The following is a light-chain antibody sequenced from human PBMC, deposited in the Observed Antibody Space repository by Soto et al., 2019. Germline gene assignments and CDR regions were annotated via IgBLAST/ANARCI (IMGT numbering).Light chain of an antibody. J-gene: IGLJ1*01. Sequence: QSALTQPASVSGSPGQSITISCTGTSSDVGGYNYVSWYQQHPGKAPKLMIYDVSKRPSGVPDRFSGSKSGSTASLTVSGLQAEDEADYCCYSYAGGNNDFGTATKVTVL. V-gene: IGLV2-8*01. CDR1: SSDVGGYNY. CDR3: YSYAGGNND. CDR2: DVS.